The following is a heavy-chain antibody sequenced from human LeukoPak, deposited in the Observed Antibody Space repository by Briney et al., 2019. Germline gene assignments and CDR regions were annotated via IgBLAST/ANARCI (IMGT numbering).Heavy chain of an antibody. J-gene: IGHJ4*02. CDR3: AKKGDPD. CDR1: GFTFSTYG. V-gene: IGHV3-30*18. CDR2: ISYDGSNK. Sequence: GGSLRLSCAASGFTFSTYGMHWVRQAPGRGLEWVAVISYDGSNKYYADSVKGRFTISRDNSKNTLYLQMNSLRAEDTAVYYCAKKGDPDWGQGTLVTVSS. D-gene: IGHD3-16*01.